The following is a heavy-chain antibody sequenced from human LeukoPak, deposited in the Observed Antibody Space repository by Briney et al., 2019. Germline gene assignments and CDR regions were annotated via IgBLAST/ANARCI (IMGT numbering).Heavy chain of an antibody. V-gene: IGHV4-34*01. CDR1: GGSFSGYY. CDR2: INHSGST. CDR3: ARRMGYYYGSGSYYNAWRPIDY. D-gene: IGHD3-10*01. Sequence: SETLSLTCAVYGGSFSGYYWSWIRQPPGKGLEWIGEINHSGSTNYNPSLKSRVTISVDTSKNQFSLKLSSVTAADTAVYYCARRMGYYYGSGSYYNAWRPIDYWGQGTLVTVSS. J-gene: IGHJ4*02.